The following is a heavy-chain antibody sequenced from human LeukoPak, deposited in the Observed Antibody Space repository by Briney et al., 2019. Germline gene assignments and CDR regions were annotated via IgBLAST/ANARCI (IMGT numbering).Heavy chain of an antibody. CDR2: IKQSGTET. CDR1: RFTFSSYW. V-gene: IGHV3-7*01. Sequence: GGSLRLSCAASRFTFSSYWMNWVRQAPGKGLEWVANIKQSGTETFLMDAVKGRFTISRDNGKNTLYLQMNSLTIEDTAIYYCARKGDGRVDYWGQGTPVTVSS. CDR3: ARKGDGRVDY. D-gene: IGHD1-26*01. J-gene: IGHJ4*02.